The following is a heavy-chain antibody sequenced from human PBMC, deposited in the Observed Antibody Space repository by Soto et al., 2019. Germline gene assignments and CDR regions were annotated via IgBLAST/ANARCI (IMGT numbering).Heavy chain of an antibody. CDR1: GGSVSSSSYY. V-gene: IGHV4-39*01. J-gene: IGHJ4*02. CDR3: ARPSGDCSGGSCYSYYFDY. CDR2: IYYSGST. Sequence: PSETLSLTCTVSGGSVSSSSYYWGWIRQPPGKGLEWIGSIYYSGSTYYNPPLKSRVTISVDTSKNQFSLKLSSVTAADTAVYYCARPSGDCSGGSCYSYYFDYWGQGTLVTVSS. D-gene: IGHD2-15*01.